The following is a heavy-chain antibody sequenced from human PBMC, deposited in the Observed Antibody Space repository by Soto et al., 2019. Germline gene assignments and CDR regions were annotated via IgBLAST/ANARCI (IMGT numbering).Heavy chain of an antibody. CDR1: GGTFSSYT. Sequence: QVQLVQSGAEVKKPGSSVKVSCKASGGTFSSYTISWVRQAPGKGLEWMGRIIPILGIANYAQKFQGRVTITADKSTSTAYMELSSLRSEDTAVYYCARGRDIVVVPAASRGAGYCSGGSCYYFDYWGQGTLVTVSS. CDR3: ARGRDIVVVPAASRGAGYCSGGSCYYFDY. V-gene: IGHV1-69*02. J-gene: IGHJ4*02. CDR2: IIPILGIA. D-gene: IGHD2-15*01.